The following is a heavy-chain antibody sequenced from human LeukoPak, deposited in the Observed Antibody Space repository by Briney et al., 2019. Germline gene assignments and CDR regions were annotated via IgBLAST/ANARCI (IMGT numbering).Heavy chain of an antibody. CDR1: VGSINSGSYY. D-gene: IGHD3-10*01. CDR3: ATVPFGELFTRSIHYYYMDV. CDR2: IYTSGST. J-gene: IGHJ6*03. V-gene: IGHV4-61*02. Sequence: PSETLSLTCAFSVGSINSGSYYWSWIRQPAGKGLEWIGRIYTSGSTNYNPSLKSRVTISVDTSKNQLSPKLISVTCAETSVYYCATVPFGELFTRSIHYYYMDVWGKGTMVTVSS.